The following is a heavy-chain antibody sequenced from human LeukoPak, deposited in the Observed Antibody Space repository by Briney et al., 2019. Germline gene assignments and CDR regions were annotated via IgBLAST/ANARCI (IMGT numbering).Heavy chain of an antibody. V-gene: IGHV3-21*01. CDR3: ARVRSLWFGETSSLLDAFDI. CDR1: GFTFSSYS. CDR2: ISSSSSYI. Sequence: PGGSLRLSCAASGFTFSSYSMNWVRQAPGKGLEWVSSISSSSSYIYYADSVKGRFTISRDNAKNSLYLQMNSLRAEDTAVYYCARVRSLWFGETSSLLDAFDIWGQGTMVTVSS. J-gene: IGHJ3*02. D-gene: IGHD3-10*01.